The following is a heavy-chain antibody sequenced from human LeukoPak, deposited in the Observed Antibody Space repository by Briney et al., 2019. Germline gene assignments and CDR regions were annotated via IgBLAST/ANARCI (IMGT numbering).Heavy chain of an antibody. CDR3: AREGPPGQQLVADY. CDR2: IYHSGST. D-gene: IGHD6-13*01. J-gene: IGHJ4*02. Sequence: PSETLSLTCTVSGYSISSGYYWGWIRQPPGKGLEWIGSIYHSGSTYYNPSLKSRVTISVDTSKNQFSLKLSSVTAADTAVYYCAREGPPGQQLVADYWGQGTLVTVSS. CDR1: GYSISSGYY. V-gene: IGHV4-38-2*02.